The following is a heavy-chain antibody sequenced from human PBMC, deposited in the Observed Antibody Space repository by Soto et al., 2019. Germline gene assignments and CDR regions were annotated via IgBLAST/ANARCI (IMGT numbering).Heavy chain of an antibody. J-gene: IGHJ6*02. CDR2: INGGNGNT. CDR3: ARATLRYYAMDV. Sequence: QVHLVQSGAEVREPGASVKVSCKASGDTFRSYGMHWVRQAPGQSLEWTGWINGGNGNTRYSEQFQGRVTITRDTAASTAYMELRSLRPEDTAVFYCARATLRYYAMDVWGQGTTVTVSS. CDR1: GDTFRSYG. V-gene: IGHV1-3*01.